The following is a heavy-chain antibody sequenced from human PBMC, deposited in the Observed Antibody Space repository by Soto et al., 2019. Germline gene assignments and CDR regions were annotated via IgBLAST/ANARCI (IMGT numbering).Heavy chain of an antibody. CDR2: IVVGSGNT. J-gene: IGHJ5*02. Sequence: GASVKVSCKASGFTFTSSAVQWVRQARGQRLEWIGWIVVGSGNTNYAQKFQERVTITRDMSTSTAYMELSSLRSDDTAVYYCARDADYVWGSYRRPRAGWFDPWGQGTLVTVSS. CDR1: GFTFTSSA. V-gene: IGHV1-58*01. CDR3: ARDADYVWGSYRRPRAGWFDP. D-gene: IGHD3-16*02.